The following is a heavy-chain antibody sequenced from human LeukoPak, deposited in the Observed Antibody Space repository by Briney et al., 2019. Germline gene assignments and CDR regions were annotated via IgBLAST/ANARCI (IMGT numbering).Heavy chain of an antibody. V-gene: IGHV4-59*08. CDR3: ARSTIFGGGDY. CDR1: GGSISTYY. D-gene: IGHD3-3*01. Sequence: SETLSLTCTVSGGSISTYYWSWIRQPPGKGLEWIGDIYYSGRTTYNSGRTNYNPSLKSRVTISVDTSKNRFSLKLSSVTAADTAVYYCARSTIFGGGDYWGQGTLVTVSS. J-gene: IGHJ4*02. CDR2: IYYSGRTTYNSGRT.